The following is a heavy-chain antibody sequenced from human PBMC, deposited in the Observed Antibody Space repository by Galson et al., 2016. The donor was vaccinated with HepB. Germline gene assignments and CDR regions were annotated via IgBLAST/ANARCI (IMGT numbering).Heavy chain of an antibody. V-gene: IGHV3-33*01. CDR1: GFHFSGSG. J-gene: IGHJ4*02. Sequence: SLRLSCAASGFHFSGSGMHWVRQAPGKGLEWVALIWFDGTYKYYVDSVRGRFTISRDDSMNTVFLQMDSLRAEDTAVYYCARAGVSNWPDFDFWGQGTSVTVSS. D-gene: IGHD6-13*01. CDR2: IWFDGTYK. CDR3: ARAGVSNWPDFDF.